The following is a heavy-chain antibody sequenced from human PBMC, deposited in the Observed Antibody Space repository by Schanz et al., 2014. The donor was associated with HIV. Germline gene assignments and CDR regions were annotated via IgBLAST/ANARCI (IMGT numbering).Heavy chain of an antibody. CDR2: IDHTGTT. J-gene: IGHJ3*02. CDR3: ARDRVGSSASYVTFDI. Sequence: EVQLVESGGGLVKPGGSLRLSCAASGLSFNDAWMTWVRQAPGKGLEWVSLIDHTGTTYYADSVKGRFTISRDISDNTVHAQISSLRADDTAVYYCARDRVGSSASYVTFDIWGQGTMVTVSS. CDR1: GLSFNDAW. D-gene: IGHD3-16*01. V-gene: IGHV3-66*01.